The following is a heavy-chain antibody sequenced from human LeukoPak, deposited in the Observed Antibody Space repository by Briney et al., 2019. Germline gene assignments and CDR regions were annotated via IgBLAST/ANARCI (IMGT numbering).Heavy chain of an antibody. V-gene: IGHV3-33*06. Sequence: GGSLRLSCAASGFTFSSYGMHWVRQAPGKGLEWVAVIWYDGSNKYYADSVKGRFTISRDNSKNTLHLQMNSLRAEDTAVYYCAKDRTVYSSSWYYFDYWGQGTLVTVSS. CDR3: AKDRTVYSSSWYYFDY. CDR2: IWYDGSNK. D-gene: IGHD6-13*01. J-gene: IGHJ4*02. CDR1: GFTFSSYG.